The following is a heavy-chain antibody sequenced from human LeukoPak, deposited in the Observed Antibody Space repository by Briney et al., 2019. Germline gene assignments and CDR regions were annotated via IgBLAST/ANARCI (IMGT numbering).Heavy chain of an antibody. J-gene: IGHJ6*02. Sequence: ASVKVACKASGYTFTTYDINWVRQATGQGLEWMGWMNPNSGNTGYAQKFQGRVTMTRNTSISTAYMELSSLRSEDTAVYYCARLGGLDTYYYYGMDVWGQGTTVTVSS. CDR2: MNPNSGNT. V-gene: IGHV1-8*01. CDR1: GYTFTTYD. D-gene: IGHD3-16*01. CDR3: ARLGGLDTYYYYGMDV.